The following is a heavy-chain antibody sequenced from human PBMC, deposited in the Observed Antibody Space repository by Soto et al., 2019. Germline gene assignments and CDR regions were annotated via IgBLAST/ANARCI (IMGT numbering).Heavy chain of an antibody. D-gene: IGHD2-15*01. CDR3: AREENCSGGTCYSEYFHR. V-gene: IGHV1-46*01. Sequence: ASVKVSCKASGYLFTACSMHWVRLAPGQGLEWMGVVNPSGGSTKYAQNFQGRVTMTRDTFTTTIYMELSSLRSDDTAIYYCAREENCSGGTCYSEYFHRWGQGTLVTVSS. CDR1: GYLFTACS. J-gene: IGHJ1*01. CDR2: VNPSGGST.